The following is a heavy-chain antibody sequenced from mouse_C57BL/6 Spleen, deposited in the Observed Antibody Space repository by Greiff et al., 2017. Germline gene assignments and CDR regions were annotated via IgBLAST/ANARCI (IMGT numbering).Heavy chain of an antibody. Sequence: EVKLVESGGGLVKPGGSLKLSCAASGFTFSDYGMHWVRQAPEKGLEWVAYISSGSSTIYYADTVKGRFPISRDNAKNTLFLQMTSLKSEDTAMYYCARDHYGSSYCDYWGQGTTLTVSS. V-gene: IGHV5-17*01. J-gene: IGHJ2*01. CDR1: GFTFSDYG. D-gene: IGHD1-1*01. CDR3: ARDHYGSSYCDY. CDR2: ISSGSSTI.